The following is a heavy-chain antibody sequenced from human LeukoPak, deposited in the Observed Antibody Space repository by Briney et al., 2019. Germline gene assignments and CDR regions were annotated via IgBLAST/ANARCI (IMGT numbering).Heavy chain of an antibody. CDR2: IKSDGSSP. V-gene: IGHV3-74*01. CDR1: GFTFSSHW. Sequence: GGSLGLSCAASGFTFSSHWMHWVRQAPGKGLVWVSRIKSDGSSPSYADSVRGRFTISRDNAKSTLYLQMNSLRAEDTAVYYCARDRGGDFDYWGQGTLVTVSS. CDR3: ARDRGGDFDY. J-gene: IGHJ4*02. D-gene: IGHD3-10*01.